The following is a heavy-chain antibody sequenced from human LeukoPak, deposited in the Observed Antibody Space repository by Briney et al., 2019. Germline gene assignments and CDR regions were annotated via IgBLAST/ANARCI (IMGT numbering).Heavy chain of an antibody. Sequence: GESLKISCKGSGYSFTSYWNGWVRQMPGKGLEWMGIIYPGDSDTRYSPSFQGQVTISADKSISTAYLQWSSLKASDTAMYYCARQLCSGGSCYYYFDYWGQGTLVTVSS. CDR1: GYSFTSYW. CDR2: IYPGDSDT. J-gene: IGHJ4*02. D-gene: IGHD2-15*01. CDR3: ARQLCSGGSCYYYFDY. V-gene: IGHV5-51*01.